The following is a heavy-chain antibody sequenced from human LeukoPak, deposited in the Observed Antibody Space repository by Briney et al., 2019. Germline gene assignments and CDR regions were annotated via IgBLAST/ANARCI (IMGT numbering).Heavy chain of an antibody. V-gene: IGHV1-18*01. CDR3: ARKSRTSSIRGDDALDN. CDR2: ISAYNGKT. Sequence: GASVRVSCKTSGYTFTNYGVSWVRQAPGQGPEGRGWISAYNGKTNYAQKIQGRVTMTTDTSTSTVYMDLRSLTSDDTAVYFCARKSRTSSIRGDDALDNWGQGTRVTVSS. D-gene: IGHD3-10*01. CDR1: GYTFTNYG. J-gene: IGHJ3*02.